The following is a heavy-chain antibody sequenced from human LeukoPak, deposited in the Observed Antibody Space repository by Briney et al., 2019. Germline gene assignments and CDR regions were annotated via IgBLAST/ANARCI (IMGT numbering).Heavy chain of an antibody. CDR3: AREVPDTTYYYDSSGYYRFDP. Sequence: SETLSLTCTVSGGSISSSSDYWAWIRQPPGKGLEWIGSIYYTGSTYYNPSLKSRVTISVDASKNQFSLKLSSVTAADTAVYYCAREVPDTTYYYDSSGYYRFDPWGQGTLVTVS. V-gene: IGHV4-39*07. CDR2: IYYTGST. CDR1: GGSISSSSDY. D-gene: IGHD3-22*01. J-gene: IGHJ5*02.